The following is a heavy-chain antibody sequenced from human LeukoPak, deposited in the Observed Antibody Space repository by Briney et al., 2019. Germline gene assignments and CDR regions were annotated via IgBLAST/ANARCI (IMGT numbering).Heavy chain of an antibody. Sequence: SQTLSLTCAVSGGSISSGGYSWSWIRQPPGKGLEWIGYIYHSGSTYYNPSLKSRVTISVDRSKNQFSLKLSSVTAADTAVYYCARGRHPKFYWGQGTLVTVSS. V-gene: IGHV4-30-2*01. J-gene: IGHJ4*02. CDR2: IYHSGST. CDR1: GGSISSGGYS. CDR3: ARGRHPKFY.